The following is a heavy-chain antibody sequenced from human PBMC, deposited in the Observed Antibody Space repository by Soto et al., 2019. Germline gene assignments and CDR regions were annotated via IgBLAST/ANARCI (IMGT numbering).Heavy chain of an antibody. V-gene: IGHV1-69*12. CDR2: IIPIFGTA. J-gene: IGHJ6*02. Sequence: QVQLVQSGAAVKKPGSSVKVSCKASGGTFSSYAISWVRQAPGQGLEWMGGIIPIFGTANYAQKFQGRVTITADESTRPAYRELSSLRSEAPAVYYWARTPRRYYGMDVWGQGTTVTVSS. CDR3: ARTPRRYYGMDV. CDR1: GGTFSSYA.